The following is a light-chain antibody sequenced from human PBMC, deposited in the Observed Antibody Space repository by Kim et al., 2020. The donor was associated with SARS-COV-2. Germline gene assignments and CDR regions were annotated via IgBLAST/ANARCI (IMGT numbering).Light chain of an antibody. J-gene: IGKJ1*01. V-gene: IGKV3-11*01. CDR2: DAS. CDR3: QQRSNWPPWT. CDR1: QSVSSY. Sequence: LSPGERATLSCRASQSVSSYLAWYQQKPGQAPRLLIYDASNRATGIPARFSGSGSGTDFTLTISSLEPEDFAVYYCQQRSNWPPWTFGQGTKVDIK.